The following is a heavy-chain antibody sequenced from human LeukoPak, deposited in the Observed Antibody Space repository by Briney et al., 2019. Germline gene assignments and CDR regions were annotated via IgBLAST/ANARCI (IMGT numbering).Heavy chain of an antibody. D-gene: IGHD3-9*01. CDR2: IGTSINNT. CDR3: ARDQAFDWFYYYYGMDV. CDR1: GFTFNNYA. J-gene: IGHJ6*02. V-gene: IGHV3-23*01. Sequence: GSLRLSCAASGFTFNNYALSWVRQAPGKGLEWVSTIGTSINNTYYADSAKGRFTISRDNSNHTLSLQMSSLRAEDTAIYYCARDQAFDWFYYYYGMDVWGLGTTVIVSS.